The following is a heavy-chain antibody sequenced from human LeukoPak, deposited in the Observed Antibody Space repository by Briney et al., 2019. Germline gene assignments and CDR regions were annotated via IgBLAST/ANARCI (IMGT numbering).Heavy chain of an antibody. Sequence: PGGSLRLSCAASGFTFSSYAMSWVRQAPGRGLEWVSVIYSGGSTYYADSVKGRFTISRDNSKNTLYLQMNSLRAEDTAVYYCARSTKDSGSYYFDYWGQGTLVTVSS. D-gene: IGHD1-26*01. CDR3: ARSTKDSGSYYFDY. J-gene: IGHJ4*02. CDR1: GFTFSSYA. V-gene: IGHV3-53*01. CDR2: IYSGGST.